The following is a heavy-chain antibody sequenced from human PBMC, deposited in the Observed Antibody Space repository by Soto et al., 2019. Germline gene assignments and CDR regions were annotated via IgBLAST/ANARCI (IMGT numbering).Heavy chain of an antibody. D-gene: IGHD6-13*01. Sequence: EVQLVESGGGLVQPGRSLRLSCAASGFSFDDYAMYWVRQAPGKGLEWVSVISWNSRGIGYADSVKGRFTISRANAKNSLYLQMNSLRAEDTALYYCAKGGSGSFIAPAGAGNWFATWGQGTLVIVSS. CDR2: ISWNSRGI. V-gene: IGHV3-9*01. CDR1: GFSFDDYA. J-gene: IGHJ5*02. CDR3: AKGGSGSFIAPAGAGNWFAT.